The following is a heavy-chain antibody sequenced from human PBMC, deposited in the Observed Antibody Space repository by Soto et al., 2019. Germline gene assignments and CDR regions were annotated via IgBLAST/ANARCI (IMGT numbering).Heavy chain of an antibody. Sequence: QVQLVESGGGVVQPGRSLRLSCAASGFTFSSYGMHWVRQAPGKGLEWVAVISYDGSNKYYADSVKGRFTISRDNSKNTLYLQMNSLRAEDTAVYYCARDHYYGSGSPGYWGQGTLVTVSS. D-gene: IGHD3-10*01. CDR1: GFTFSSYG. V-gene: IGHV3-30*03. CDR3: ARDHYYGSGSPGY. J-gene: IGHJ4*02. CDR2: ISYDGSNK.